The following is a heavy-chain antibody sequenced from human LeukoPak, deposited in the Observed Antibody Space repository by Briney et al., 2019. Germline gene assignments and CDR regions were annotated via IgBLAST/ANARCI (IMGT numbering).Heavy chain of an antibody. CDR2: IYYSGST. D-gene: IGHD1-26*01. CDR3: ARARDSGSYYYYYYMDV. J-gene: IGHJ6*03. CDR1: GGSISSYY. Sequence: SETLSLTCTVSGGSISSYYWSWIRQPPGKGLEWIGYIYYSGSTNYNPSLKSRVTISVDTSKNQFSLKLSSVTAADAAVYYCARARDSGSYYYYYYMDVWGKGTTVTISS. V-gene: IGHV4-59*01.